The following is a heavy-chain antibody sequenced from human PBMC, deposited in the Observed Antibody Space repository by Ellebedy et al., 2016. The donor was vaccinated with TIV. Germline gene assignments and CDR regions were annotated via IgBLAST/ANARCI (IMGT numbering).Heavy chain of an antibody. V-gene: IGHV3-20*04. D-gene: IGHD4-23*01. CDR2: INWNGDIT. CDR3: ARHSYGGNSGLDY. Sequence: GESLKIPCAASGFTFDDYAMSWVRQVPGKGLEWLSDINWNGDITTYADAVRGRFTVSRDNAKNSLSVQINSLGAEDTALYFCARHSYGGNSGLDYWGRGILVTVSS. J-gene: IGHJ4*02. CDR1: GFTFDDYA.